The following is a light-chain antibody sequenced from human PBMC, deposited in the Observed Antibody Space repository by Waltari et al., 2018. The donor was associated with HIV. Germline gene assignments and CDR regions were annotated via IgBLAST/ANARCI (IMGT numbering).Light chain of an antibody. CDR1: QSISTF. Sequence: DIRMTQAPSSHSASGGDLVTIPCLASQSISTFLNWNDQTTGKRPKLRVSAASSLASGVPLRFSGSGSGTDFTLTISGLQPEDFAAYYCQQTYSSPPTFGPGTKLDIK. CDR2: AAS. CDR3: QQTYSSPPT. J-gene: IGKJ3*01. V-gene: IGKV1-39*01.